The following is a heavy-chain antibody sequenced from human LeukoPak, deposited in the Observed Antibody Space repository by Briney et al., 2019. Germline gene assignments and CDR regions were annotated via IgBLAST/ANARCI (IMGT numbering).Heavy chain of an antibody. CDR3: AVWYYSAGSYGMDV. V-gene: IGHV3-33*01. Sequence: GWSLTLSCAASGFTFSNYGMHWVRQAPGKGLDLVAVIWYDGSNKYYPDSVKGDFTISRDNFKNMMDMEMDSLGVEDTAVYYCAVWYYSAGSYGMDVWGQGTTVTVSS. J-gene: IGHJ6*02. D-gene: IGHD4-11*01. CDR2: IWYDGSNK. CDR1: GFTFSNYG.